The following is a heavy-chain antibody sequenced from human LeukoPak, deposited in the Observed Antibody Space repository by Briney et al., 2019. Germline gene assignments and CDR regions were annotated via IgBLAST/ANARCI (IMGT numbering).Heavy chain of an antibody. D-gene: IGHD4-23*01. CDR2: INHSGST. CDR3: ARVPPLRWVDY. V-gene: IGHV4-34*01. Sequence: KPSETLSLTCAVYGGSFSGYYWSWIHQPPGKGLEWIGEINHSGSTNYNPSLKSRVTISVDTSKNQFSLKLSSVTAADTAVYYCARVPPLRWVDYWGQGTLVTVSS. CDR1: GGSFSGYY. J-gene: IGHJ4*02.